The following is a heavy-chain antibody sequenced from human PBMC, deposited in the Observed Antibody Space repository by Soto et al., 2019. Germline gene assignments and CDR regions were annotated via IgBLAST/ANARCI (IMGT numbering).Heavy chain of an antibody. CDR1: GFPFTRYS. Sequence: GGSLRLPCAASGFPFTRYSMNWVRQAPGKGLEWVSSISSTTNYIYYGDSMKGRFTISRNNAKNSLYLEMNSLRADDTAVYYCARESEDLTSNFDYWGQGTLVTVSS. V-gene: IGHV3-21*06. CDR2: ISSTTNYI. J-gene: IGHJ4*02. CDR3: ARESEDLTSNFDY.